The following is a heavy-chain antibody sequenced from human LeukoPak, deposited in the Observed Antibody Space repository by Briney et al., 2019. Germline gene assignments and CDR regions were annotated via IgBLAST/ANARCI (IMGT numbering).Heavy chain of an antibody. Sequence: ASVKVSCTASGYTFTGYYMHWVRQAPGQGLEWMGWINPNSGGTNYAQKFQGRVTMTRDTSISTAYMELSRLRSDDTAVYYCARSLVTMIVVVKPFDYWGQGTLVTVSS. CDR1: GYTFTGYY. J-gene: IGHJ4*02. CDR3: ARSLVTMIVVVKPFDY. D-gene: IGHD3-22*01. CDR2: INPNSGGT. V-gene: IGHV1-2*02.